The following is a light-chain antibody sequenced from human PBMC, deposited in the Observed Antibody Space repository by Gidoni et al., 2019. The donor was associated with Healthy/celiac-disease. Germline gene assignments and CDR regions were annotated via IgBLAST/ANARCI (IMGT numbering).Light chain of an antibody. Sequence: DIQMTQSPSSVSASVGDGVTITCRASQAISSWLAWYQQKPGKAPKLLIYAASSLQSGVPSRFSGSGSGTDFTLTISSLQPEDFATYYCQQANGFPYTFXQXTKLEIK. CDR3: QQANGFPYT. V-gene: IGKV1D-12*01. CDR2: AAS. J-gene: IGKJ2*01. CDR1: QAISSW.